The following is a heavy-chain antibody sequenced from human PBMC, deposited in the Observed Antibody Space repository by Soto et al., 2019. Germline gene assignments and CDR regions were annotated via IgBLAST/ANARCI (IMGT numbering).Heavy chain of an antibody. CDR2: IYYSGST. V-gene: IGHV4-61*08. CDR1: GDSVSSDGHF. J-gene: IGHJ4*02. D-gene: IGHD3-16*01. CDR3: ASSGGPYDPVES. Sequence: SETLSLTCSVSGDSVSSDGHFWSWIRQPPGKGLEWIGYIYYSGSTDSNPSLKSRVTISLDTSKNHLALQLTSVPSADAAVYYCASSGGPYDPVESWGRGPLVTVSS.